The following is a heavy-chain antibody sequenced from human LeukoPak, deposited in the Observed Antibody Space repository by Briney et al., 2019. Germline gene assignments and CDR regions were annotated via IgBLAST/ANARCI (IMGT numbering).Heavy chain of an antibody. CDR1: GITFSSYA. CDR3: AKDARTDYCSGGSCYRIDWFDP. CDR2: ISGSGGST. V-gene: IGHV3-23*01. J-gene: IGHJ5*02. D-gene: IGHD2-15*01. Sequence: GGSLRLSCAASGITFSSYAMSWVRQAPGKGLEWVSAISGSGGSTYYADSVKGRFTISRDNSKNTLYLQMNGLRAEDTAVYYCAKDARTDYCSGGSCYRIDWFDPWGQGTLVTVSS.